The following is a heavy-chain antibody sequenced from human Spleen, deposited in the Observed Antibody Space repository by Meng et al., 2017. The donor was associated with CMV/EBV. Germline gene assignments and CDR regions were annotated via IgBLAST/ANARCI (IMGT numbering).Heavy chain of an antibody. CDR1: DGYTTSYDYT. V-gene: IGHV4-30-4*01. J-gene: IGHJ4*02. Sequence: QGHLQQSRPGLVKPSQTLPLTSTVSDGYTTSYDYTWSWIRQPPGTRLEWIGCIQYRGTTYYNPSLKSRIAISLDTSKNQFSLNLNSVTAADAAVYYCARDSPGGYGYFDSWGQGTLVTVSS. CDR2: IQYRGTT. D-gene: IGHD5-12*01. CDR3: ARDSPGGYGYFDS.